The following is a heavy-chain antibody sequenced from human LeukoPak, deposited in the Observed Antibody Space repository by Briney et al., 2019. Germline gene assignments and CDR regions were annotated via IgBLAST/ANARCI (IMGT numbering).Heavy chain of an antibody. J-gene: IGHJ4*02. CDR2: IKQGGSDK. CDR1: GFTFDDYG. V-gene: IGHV3-7*01. Sequence: GGSLRLSCAASGFTFDDYGMSWVRQAPGKGLEWVATIKQGGSDKFYVDSVKGRFTISGDNAKNSLYLEMNSLRVEDTAVYYCARDTFGLWGQGTLVTVSS. D-gene: IGHD2/OR15-2a*01. CDR3: ARDTFGL.